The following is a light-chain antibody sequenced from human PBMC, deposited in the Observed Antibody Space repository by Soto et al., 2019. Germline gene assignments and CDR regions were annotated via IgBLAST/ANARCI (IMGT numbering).Light chain of an antibody. V-gene: IGKV1-39*01. CDR2: AAS. J-gene: IGKJ1*01. Sequence: DIQMTQSPSSLSASVGDRVTITCRASQSISSYLNWYQQKPGKAPKLLIYAASSLQSGVPSRFSGSGSGTDFTLTISSLQPEDFATYYCQQSYNTSWKFGQGTKV. CDR3: QQSYNTSWK. CDR1: QSISSY.